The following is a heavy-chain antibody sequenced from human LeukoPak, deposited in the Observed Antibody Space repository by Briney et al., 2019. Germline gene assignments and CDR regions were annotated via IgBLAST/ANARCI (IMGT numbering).Heavy chain of an antibody. J-gene: IGHJ4*02. Sequence: GGSLRLSCAASGFTFSSYSMNWVRQAPGKGLEWVSSISSSSYIYYAASVKGRFTISRDNAKNSLYLQMNSLRAEDTAVYYCARGQQTTPLDYWGQGTLVTVSS. CDR2: ISSSSYI. CDR3: ARGQQTTPLDY. D-gene: IGHD4-17*01. V-gene: IGHV3-21*01. CDR1: GFTFSSYS.